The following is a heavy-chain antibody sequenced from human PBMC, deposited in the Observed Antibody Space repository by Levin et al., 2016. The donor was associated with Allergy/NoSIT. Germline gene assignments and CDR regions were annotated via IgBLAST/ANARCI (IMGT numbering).Heavy chain of an antibody. Sequence: GESLKISCAASGFTFSNAWMSWVRQAPGKGLEWVGRIKSKTDGGTTDYAAPVKGRFTISRDDSKNTLYLQMNSLKTEDTAVYYCTTPPPGRWLYRHDYWGQGTLVTVSS. J-gene: IGHJ4*02. V-gene: IGHV3-15*01. D-gene: IGHD5-24*01. CDR3: TTPPPGRWLYRHDY. CDR2: IKSKTDGGTT. CDR1: GFTFSNAW.